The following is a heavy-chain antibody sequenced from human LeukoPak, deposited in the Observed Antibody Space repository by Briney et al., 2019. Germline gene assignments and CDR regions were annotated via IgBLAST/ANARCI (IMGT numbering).Heavy chain of an antibody. J-gene: IGHJ4*02. V-gene: IGHV1-69*13. CDR3: ASWRRYNWNDEFDY. CDR1: GGTFSSYA. Sequence: SVKVSCKASGGTFSSYAISCVRQAPGQGLEWMGGIIPILGTANYAQKFQGRVTITADESTSTAYMELSSLRSEDTAVYYCASWRRYNWNDEFDYWGQGTLVTVSS. CDR2: IIPILGTA. D-gene: IGHD1-1*01.